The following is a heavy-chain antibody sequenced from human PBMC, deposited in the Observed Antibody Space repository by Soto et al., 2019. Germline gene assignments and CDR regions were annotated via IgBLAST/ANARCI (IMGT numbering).Heavy chain of an antibody. CDR1: GYNFPAYW. D-gene: IGHD2-15*01. J-gene: IGHJ6*02. CDR2: IYPDDSDT. Sequence: PGESLKISCKVSGYNFPAYWIGWVRQMPGKGLEWMGIIYPDDSDTRYSPSFEGQVTFSADKSISTAYLQWSSLKASDTAMYYCARHAYCSGGRCSSTYYYGVDVWGQGTTVTVSS. V-gene: IGHV5-51*01. CDR3: ARHAYCSGGRCSSTYYYGVDV.